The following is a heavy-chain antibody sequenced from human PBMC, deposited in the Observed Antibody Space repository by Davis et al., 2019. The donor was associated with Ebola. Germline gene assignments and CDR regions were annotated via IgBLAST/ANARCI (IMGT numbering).Heavy chain of an antibody. CDR2: IRSKANSYAT. CDR3: SVSSGSYDY. J-gene: IGHJ4*02. Sequence: GESLKISCAASGFTFSGSAMHWVRQASGKGLEWVGRIRSKANSYATAYAASVKGRFPISRDDSKNTAYLQMNSLKTEDTAVYYCSVSSGSYDYWGQGTLVTVSS. CDR1: GFTFSGSA. V-gene: IGHV3-73*01. D-gene: IGHD1-26*01.